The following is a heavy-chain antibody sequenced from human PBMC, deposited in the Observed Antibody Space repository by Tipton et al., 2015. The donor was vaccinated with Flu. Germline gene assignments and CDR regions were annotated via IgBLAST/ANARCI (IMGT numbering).Heavy chain of an antibody. Sequence: QLVQSGAEVKKPGASVKVSCSAAGYSFSGYYMHWVRQARGQGLEWMGWINLDSGVTVYAQKFEGRVTMTRDTSISTAYMELSRLRSDDTAVYYCAGEMGEFESWGQGTHVTVS. J-gene: IGHJ4*02. CDR3: AGEMGEFES. D-gene: IGHD3-9*01. CDR2: INLDSGVT. CDR1: GYSFSGYY. V-gene: IGHV1-2*02.